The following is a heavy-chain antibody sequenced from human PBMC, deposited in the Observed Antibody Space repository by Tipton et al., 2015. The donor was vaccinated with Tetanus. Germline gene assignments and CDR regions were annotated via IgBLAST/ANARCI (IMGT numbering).Heavy chain of an antibody. D-gene: IGHD2-21*02. V-gene: IGHV3-23*01. CDR3: AKLKSRGDSSAIEH. CDR1: GFLISSYA. J-gene: IGHJ4*02. Sequence: SLRLSCAGSGFLISSYAMNWVRQVPGEGLEWVSGVSASGNTNYADSVDGRFTISRENAKNTMYLQMNSLRAEDTATYYCAKLKSRGDSSAIEHWGQGTLVTVSS. CDR2: VSASGNT.